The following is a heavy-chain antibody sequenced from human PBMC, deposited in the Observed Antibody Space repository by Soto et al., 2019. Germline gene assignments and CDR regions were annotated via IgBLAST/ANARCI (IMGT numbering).Heavy chain of an antibody. J-gene: IGHJ3*02. Sequence: ASVKFSCKASGYSFITSYHMHWVRQAPGQGLEWMGIINPTGSMTRYSQKFQGRLTMTRDTSTATDYMELSNLTSEDTAVYFCARDTGYDHDAFDIWGQGTRVTVSS. CDR1: GYSFITSYH. CDR3: ARDTGYDHDAFDI. CDR2: INPTGSMT. D-gene: IGHD5-12*01. V-gene: IGHV1-46*01.